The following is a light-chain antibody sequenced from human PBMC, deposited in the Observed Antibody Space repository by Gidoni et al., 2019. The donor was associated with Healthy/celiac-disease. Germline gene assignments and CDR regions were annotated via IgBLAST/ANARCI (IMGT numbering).Light chain of an antibody. J-gene: IGKJ3*01. V-gene: IGKV1-27*01. CDR2: ASS. CDR3: QKYNSAPLT. CDR1: QGISNS. Sequence: DIQMTQAPSSLSASVGDRGTITGRASQGISNSFAWYQQKPGTVPKLLTYASSTFQSGVPSRFRGSGSGTDFTLTISSLQPEDAATYYCQKYNSAPLTFGPGTKVDIK.